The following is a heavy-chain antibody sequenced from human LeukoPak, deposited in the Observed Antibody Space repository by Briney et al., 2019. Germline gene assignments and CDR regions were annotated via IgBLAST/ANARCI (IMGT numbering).Heavy chain of an antibody. CDR3: TKGDPTNRA. D-gene: IGHD2/OR15-2a*01. J-gene: IGHJ4*02. V-gene: IGHV3-15*01. CDR2: VKSKTNGGRT. Sequence: PGGSLRLSCAASGFTFSNAWMSWVRQALGTGLECVCRVKSKTNGGRTDYAAHVKGRFTNSRDDSKNTLYLQMNSLKAEDTAVYYCTKGDPTNRAWGKGTLVTVSS. CDR1: GFTFSNAW.